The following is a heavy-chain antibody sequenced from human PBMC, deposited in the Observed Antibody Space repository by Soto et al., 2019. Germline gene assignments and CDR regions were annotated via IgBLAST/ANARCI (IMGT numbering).Heavy chain of an antibody. CDR1: GGSISSGGYY. CDR2: IYYSGST. D-gene: IGHD3-22*01. CDR3: ARFDYYDSSSYLDFAPK. Sequence: SETLSLTCTVSGGSISSGGYYWSWIRQPPGKGLEWIGYIYYSGSTNYNPSLKSRVTISVDTSKNQFSLKLSSVTAADTAVYYCARFDYYDSSSYLDFAPKWGQGTPVTVSS. V-gene: IGHV4-61*08. J-gene: IGHJ4*02.